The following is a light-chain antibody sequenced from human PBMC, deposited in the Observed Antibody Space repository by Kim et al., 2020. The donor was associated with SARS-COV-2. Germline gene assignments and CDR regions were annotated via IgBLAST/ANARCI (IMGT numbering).Light chain of an antibody. CDR3: KSFTTSGTYV. CDR1: SSDVVASNH. J-gene: IGLJ1*01. Sequence: GQSITISCTGTSSDVVASNHVTWYQQHPGKAPQLMIYDVTKRPSGVSDRLSGSKSGNAASLTISGLQAEDEANYYCKSFTTSGTYVFGTGTKVTVL. V-gene: IGLV2-14*03. CDR2: DVT.